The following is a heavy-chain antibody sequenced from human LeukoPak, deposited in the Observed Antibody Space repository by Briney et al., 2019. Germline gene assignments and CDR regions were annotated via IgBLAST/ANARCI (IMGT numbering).Heavy chain of an antibody. CDR3: ARTGHESSWYIDEN. J-gene: IGHJ1*01. CDR1: GFTFSSYN. CDR2: IDISSSFI. D-gene: IGHD6-13*01. Sequence: GGSLRLSCAASGFTFSSYNMNWVRQAPGKGLEWVSSIDISSSFIFYADTVRGRFTISRDNGKNSIYLQMNSLRGEDAAVYYCARTGHESSWYIDENWGQGTLVTVSS. V-gene: IGHV3-21*01.